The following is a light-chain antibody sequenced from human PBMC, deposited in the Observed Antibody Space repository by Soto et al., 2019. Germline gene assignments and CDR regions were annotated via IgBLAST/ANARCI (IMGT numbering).Light chain of an antibody. J-gene: IGKJ5*01. CDR3: QQYGNSPIT. Sequence: ENLLTQSPDPLSLSLGERAPLSCAARQPVSSSYLAWYQQKPGQAPRRLIYGASSRATGIPDRFSSSGSGTDFTLTISRLEPEDFAVYYCQQYGNSPITFGQGTQGEN. V-gene: IGKV3-20*01. CDR2: GAS. CDR1: QPVSSSY.